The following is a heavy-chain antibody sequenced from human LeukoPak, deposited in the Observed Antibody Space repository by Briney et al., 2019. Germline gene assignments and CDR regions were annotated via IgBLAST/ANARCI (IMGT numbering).Heavy chain of an antibody. CDR1: GGTFSSYA. J-gene: IGHJ5*02. CDR3: ARGRGTVTTNWFDP. CDR2: IIPILGIA. V-gene: IGHV1-69*04. Sequence: SVKVSCKASGGTFSSYAIGWVRQAPGQGLEWMGRIIPILGIANYAQKFQGRVTITADKSTSTAYMELSSLRSEDTAVYYCARGRGTVTTNWFDPWGQGTLVTVSS. D-gene: IGHD4-17*01.